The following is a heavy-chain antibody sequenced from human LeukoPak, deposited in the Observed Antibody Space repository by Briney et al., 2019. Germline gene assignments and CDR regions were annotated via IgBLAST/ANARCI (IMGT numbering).Heavy chain of an antibody. D-gene: IGHD2-2*02. CDR3: ARNPRAYCSSTSCYSGNWFDP. V-gene: IGHV3-7*01. CDR1: GFSINNYW. J-gene: IGHJ5*02. CDR2: IKGDASEK. Sequence: GGSLRLSCAVSGFSINNYWMTWYRQAPGKGLECVAHIKGDASEKYYLDSVKGRFTISRDNAKNSLYLQMNSLRAEDTAVYYCARNPRAYCSSTSCYSGNWFDPWGQGTLVTVSS.